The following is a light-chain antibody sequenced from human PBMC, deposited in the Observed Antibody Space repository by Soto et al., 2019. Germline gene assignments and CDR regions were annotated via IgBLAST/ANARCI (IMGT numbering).Light chain of an antibody. CDR1: SSDVGGFNY. J-gene: IGLJ1*01. Sequence: QSALTQPRSVSGSPGQSVTISSTGISSDVGGFNYVSWYQQHPGKAPKLMIYDVSRRPSAVPDRFSGSKSGNTASLTISGLQAEDEADYYCCSYAGSYTYVFGTGTKLTVL. CDR2: DVS. V-gene: IGLV2-11*01. CDR3: CSYAGSYTYV.